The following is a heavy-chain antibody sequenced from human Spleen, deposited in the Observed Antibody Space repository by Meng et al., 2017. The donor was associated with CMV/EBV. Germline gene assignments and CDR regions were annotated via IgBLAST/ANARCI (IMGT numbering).Heavy chain of an antibody. V-gene: IGHV3-48*03. CDR2: ISSSGSTI. J-gene: IGHJ6*02. CDR1: GFTFSSYE. Sequence: GESLKISCAASGFTFSSYEMNWVRQAPGKGLEWVSYISSSGSTIYYADSVKGRFTISRDNAKNSLYLQMNSLRAEDTAVYYCARSPESVTTRYYYGMDVWGQGTTVTVSS. CDR3: ARSPESVTTRYYYGMDV. D-gene: IGHD4-17*01.